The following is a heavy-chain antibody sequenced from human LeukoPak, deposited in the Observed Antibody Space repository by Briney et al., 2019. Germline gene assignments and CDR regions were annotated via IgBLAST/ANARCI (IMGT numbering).Heavy chain of an antibody. V-gene: IGHV1-69*13. D-gene: IGHD2-15*01. CDR3: ARQDGYIDY. CDR1: GGTFSSYS. Sequence: SVKVSCKASGGTFSSYSISWVRPAPGQGLEWSGGIIPIFGTPIYGQKFQGRITITADESTRTAYIELSSLRSEDTAVYYCARQDGYIDYWGQGTLVTVSS. CDR2: IIPIFGTP. J-gene: IGHJ4*02.